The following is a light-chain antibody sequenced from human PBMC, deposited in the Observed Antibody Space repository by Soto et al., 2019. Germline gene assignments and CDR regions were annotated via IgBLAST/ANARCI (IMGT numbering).Light chain of an antibody. J-gene: IGLJ2*01. V-gene: IGLV1-51*01. CDR2: DNN. Sequence: QSALTQPPSVSAAPGQKVIISCSGSSSNIGDHYASWYQQLPGTAPKLLIYDNNKRPSGIPDRFFGSKSGTSATLGITGLQTGDEADYYCGTWDSSLSAGVFGGGTKLTVL. CDR3: GTWDSSLSAGV. CDR1: SSNIGDHY.